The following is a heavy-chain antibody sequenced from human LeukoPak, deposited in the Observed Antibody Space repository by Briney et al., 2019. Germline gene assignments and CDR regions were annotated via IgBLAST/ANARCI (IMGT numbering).Heavy chain of an antibody. CDR1: GGSISSYY. CDR3: ARIRDHYYDSSGYYYVPYYYYYGMDV. D-gene: IGHD3-22*01. V-gene: IGHV4-59*08. CDR2: IYYSGST. J-gene: IGHJ6*02. Sequence: SETLSLTCTVSGGSISSYYWSWIRQPPGKGLEWIGYIYYSGSTNYNPSLKSRVTISVDTSKNQFSLKLSSVTAADTAVYYCARIRDHYYDSSGYYYVPYYYYYGMDVWGQGTTVTVSS.